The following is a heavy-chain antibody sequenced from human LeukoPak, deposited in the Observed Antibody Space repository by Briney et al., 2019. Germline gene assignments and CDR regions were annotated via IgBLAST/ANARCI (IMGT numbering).Heavy chain of an antibody. J-gene: IGHJ2*01. CDR2: ISRNSDDI. CDR3: ARDLRTVIGWYFDL. D-gene: IGHD4-17*01. Sequence: GGSLRLSCAASGFMFDDYAMHWVRQVPGKGLEWVSGISRNSDDIGYADSVKGRFIISRDNVKSSLFLQLNSLRAEDTAVYYCARDLRTVIGWYFDLWGRGTLVTVSS. V-gene: IGHV3-9*01. CDR1: GFMFDDYA.